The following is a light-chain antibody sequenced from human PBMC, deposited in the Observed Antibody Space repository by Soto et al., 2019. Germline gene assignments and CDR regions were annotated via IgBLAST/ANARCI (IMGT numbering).Light chain of an antibody. CDR3: QQSYSTPIS. J-gene: IGKJ5*01. CDR2: DAS. V-gene: IGKV1-39*01. CDR1: KSISSW. Sequence: GDRVTITCRASKSISSWLAWYXQKXGKXXKXXXYDASSLESGVPSRFSGSGSGTDFTLTISSLQPEDFATYYCQQSYSTPISFGQGTRLEIK.